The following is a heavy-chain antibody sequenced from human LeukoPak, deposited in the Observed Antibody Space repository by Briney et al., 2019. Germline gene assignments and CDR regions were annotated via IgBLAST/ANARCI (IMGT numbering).Heavy chain of an antibody. Sequence: GGSLRLSCAASGFTFSSYGMHWVRQAPGKGLEWVALIWYDGTNKYYADSVKGRFTISGDNSKNTLYLQMNSLRAEDTAVYYCAREMVEVGASNWGQGTLVTVSS. V-gene: IGHV3-33*01. J-gene: IGHJ4*02. D-gene: IGHD1-26*01. CDR2: IWYDGTNK. CDR3: AREMVEVGASN. CDR1: GFTFSSYG.